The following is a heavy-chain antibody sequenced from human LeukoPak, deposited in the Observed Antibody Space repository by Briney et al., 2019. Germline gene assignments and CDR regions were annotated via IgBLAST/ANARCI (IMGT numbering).Heavy chain of an antibody. V-gene: IGHV4-4*07. CDR3: ARDRDWNYYYFDS. CDR2: IYTSGST. D-gene: IGHD1-7*01. J-gene: IGHJ4*02. CDR1: GDSISNYF. Sequence: SETLSLTCTVSGDSISNYFYSWIRQPAGKELEWIGRIYTSGSTTYNPSLGSRVTMSVDTSKNQFSLKMTSVTAADTAVYYCARDRDWNYYYFDSWGQGILVTVSS.